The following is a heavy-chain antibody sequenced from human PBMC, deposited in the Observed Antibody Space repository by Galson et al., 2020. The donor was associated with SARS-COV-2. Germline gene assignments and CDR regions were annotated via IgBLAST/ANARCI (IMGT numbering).Heavy chain of an antibody. J-gene: IGHJ5*02. D-gene: IGHD6-13*01. CDR1: GGSISSYY. CDR3: AREHGGWAAARRWFDP. Sequence: PSETLSLTCTVSGGSISSYYWSWIRQPAGKGLEWIGRIYTSGSTNYNPSLKSRVTMSVDTSKNQFSLKLSSVTAADTAVYYCAREHGGWAAARRWFDPWGQGTLVTVSS. V-gene: IGHV4-4*07. CDR2: IYTSGST.